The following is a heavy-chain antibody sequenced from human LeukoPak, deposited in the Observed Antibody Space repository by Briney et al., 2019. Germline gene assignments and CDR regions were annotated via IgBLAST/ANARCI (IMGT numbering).Heavy chain of an antibody. D-gene: IGHD2-2*01. Sequence: ASVKVSCKASGYTFTSYGISWVRQAPGQGLEWTGWISAYNGNTNYAQKLQGRVTMTTDTSTSTAYMELRSLRSDDTAVYYCARTKKVVPAATGDYWGQGTLVTVSS. CDR1: GYTFTSYG. CDR2: ISAYNGNT. J-gene: IGHJ4*02. V-gene: IGHV1-18*01. CDR3: ARTKKVVPAATGDY.